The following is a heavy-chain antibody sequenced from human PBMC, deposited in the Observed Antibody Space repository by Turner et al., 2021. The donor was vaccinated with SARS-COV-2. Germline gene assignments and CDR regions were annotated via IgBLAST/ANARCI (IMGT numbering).Heavy chain of an antibody. CDR1: GGSISSKS. CDR3: ARHQGSTSGYDHGMNV. CDR2: FYKIGSI. V-gene: IGHV4-59*08. Sequence: QVQLQESGPGLVRPSETLSLTCTVPGGSISSKSWSWIRQSPGRGLEWIGYFYKIGSIDYNPTLRSRVTISVETSKNQLSLNLISMTAADTAVYYCARHQGSTSGYDHGMNVWGQGTAVIVSS. D-gene: IGHD1-1*01. J-gene: IGHJ6*02.